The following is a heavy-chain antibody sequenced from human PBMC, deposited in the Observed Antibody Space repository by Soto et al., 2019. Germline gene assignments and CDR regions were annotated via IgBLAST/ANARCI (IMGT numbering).Heavy chain of an antibody. J-gene: IGHJ4*02. CDR1: GYTFTNYF. CDR2: INPTFGST. D-gene: IGHD1-26*01. Sequence: QVQLVQSGAEVRKTGASVRLSCKASGYTFTNYFFHWVRQAPGQGLEWMGMINPTFGSTSYTQDLQGRVTMIRDTSTGTVYMDLTSLKSEDTAVYYCARERSEQFDYWGQGTLVTVSS. CDR3: ARERSEQFDY. V-gene: IGHV1-46*01.